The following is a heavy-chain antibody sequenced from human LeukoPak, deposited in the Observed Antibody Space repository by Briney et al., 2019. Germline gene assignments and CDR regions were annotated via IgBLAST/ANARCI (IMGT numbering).Heavy chain of an antibody. CDR1: GFTFSTYN. Sequence: GGSLRLSCAASGFTFSTYNMNWVRQAPGKGLEWVSYISSSSNTIYYADSVKGRFTISRDNAKNSLYLQMNSLRGEDTAVYYCAKDRIAVAGTACWFDPWGQGTLVTVSS. D-gene: IGHD6-19*01. V-gene: IGHV3-48*01. CDR2: ISSSSNTI. J-gene: IGHJ5*02. CDR3: AKDRIAVAGTACWFDP.